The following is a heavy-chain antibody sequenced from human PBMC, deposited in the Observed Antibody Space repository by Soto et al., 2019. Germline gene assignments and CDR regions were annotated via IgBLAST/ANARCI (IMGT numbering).Heavy chain of an antibody. Sequence: GESLKISCKGSGYSFTIYWISWVRQMPGKGLEWMGRIDPSDSYTNYSPSFQGHVTISADKSISTAYLQWSSLKASDTAMYYCARQIYDSSGYYYVGFDYWGQGTLVTVSS. CDR2: IDPSDSYT. CDR3: ARQIYDSSGYYYVGFDY. V-gene: IGHV5-10-1*01. J-gene: IGHJ4*02. D-gene: IGHD3-22*01. CDR1: GYSFTIYW.